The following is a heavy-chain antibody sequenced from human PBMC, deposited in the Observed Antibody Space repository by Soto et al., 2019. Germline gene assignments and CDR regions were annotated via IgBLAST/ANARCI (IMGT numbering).Heavy chain of an antibody. CDR2: TRNKLSIYTT. CDR1: GFTFSDHY. Sequence: GGSLRLSCAASGFTFSDHYIDWVRQAPGRGLEWVGRTRNKLSIYTTEYAASVKGRFTFSRDDSKNSLYPQMNSLKTEDTAVYYCARELTTVLTGDAFDIWGQGTMVTASS. D-gene: IGHD4-17*01. CDR3: ARELTTVLTGDAFDI. V-gene: IGHV3-72*01. J-gene: IGHJ3*02.